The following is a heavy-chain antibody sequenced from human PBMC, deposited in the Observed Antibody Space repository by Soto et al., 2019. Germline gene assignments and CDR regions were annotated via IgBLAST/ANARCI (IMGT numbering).Heavy chain of an antibody. V-gene: IGHV3-23*01. D-gene: IGHD5-18*01. CDR3: AKMTSDSYGRNYGMDV. Sequence: GGSLRLSCAGSGFPFSSYAMSWVRQAPEKGLEWVSALSDSGVSPYYADSVKGRFTISRDNSKNTLYLQMDSLRVEDTALYYCAKMTSDSYGRNYGMDVWGQGTTVTVS. J-gene: IGHJ6*02. CDR1: GFPFSSYA. CDR2: LSDSGVSP.